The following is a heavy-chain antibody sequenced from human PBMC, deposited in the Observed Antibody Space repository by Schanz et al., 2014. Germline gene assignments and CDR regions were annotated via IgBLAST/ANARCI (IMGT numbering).Heavy chain of an antibody. CDR1: GVSISGGDYS. CDR3: ARGDDILTGFHPLRL. J-gene: IGHJ4*02. V-gene: IGHV4-30-4*07. CDR2: IYYGGNS. D-gene: IGHD3-9*01. Sequence: QVQLQESGPGLVKPSQTLSLTCAVSGVSISGGDYSWSWIRQPPGKGLEWIGNIYYGGNSYNNPSLRSRVSISLDTSKTHFSLKLTSVTAADTAVYYCARGDDILTGFHPLRLWGQGTLVTVSS.